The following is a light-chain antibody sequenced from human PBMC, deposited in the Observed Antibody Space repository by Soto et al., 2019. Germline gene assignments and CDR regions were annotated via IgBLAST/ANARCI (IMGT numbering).Light chain of an antibody. CDR3: QQYKTFPWT. J-gene: IGKJ1*01. CDR1: QTINSW. V-gene: IGKV1-5*01. CDR2: DAS. Sequence: DIQMTQSLSTLSASVGDRVTITCRASQTINSWLAWYKQKPGKAPELLIYDASNLENGVPSRFSGSGSGTQFALTISSLQPDDFATYSCQQYKTFPWTFGQGTKVEIK.